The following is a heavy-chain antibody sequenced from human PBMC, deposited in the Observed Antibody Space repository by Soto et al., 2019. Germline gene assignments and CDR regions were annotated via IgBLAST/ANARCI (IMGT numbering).Heavy chain of an antibody. CDR3: AKDLGYNWNPLRDYHYYGMDV. Sequence: GGSLRLSCAASGFTFSNYGMHWVRQAPGKGLEWVAVMSYDGSNKYYADSVKGRFTISRDNSKNTLYLQMNSLRAEDTAVYYCAKDLGYNWNPLRDYHYYGMDVWGQGTTVTVSS. CDR1: GFTFSNYG. D-gene: IGHD1-20*01. CDR2: MSYDGSNK. V-gene: IGHV3-30*18. J-gene: IGHJ6*02.